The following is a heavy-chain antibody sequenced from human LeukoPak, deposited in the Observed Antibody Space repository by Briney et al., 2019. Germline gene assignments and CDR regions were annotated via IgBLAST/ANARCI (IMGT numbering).Heavy chain of an antibody. CDR2: INSDGSEG. J-gene: IGHJ3*01. CDR1: GFTFSTYW. V-gene: IGHV3-7*03. CDR3: ARSSYSSSSSV. D-gene: IGHD6-6*01. Sequence: GGSLRLSCAASGFTFSTYWMSWSRQAPGKGLEWVASINSDGSEGYYADVVKGRFTISRDNAKNSLYLQINSLRAEDTAVYYCARSSYSSSSSVWGQGTMVTVSS.